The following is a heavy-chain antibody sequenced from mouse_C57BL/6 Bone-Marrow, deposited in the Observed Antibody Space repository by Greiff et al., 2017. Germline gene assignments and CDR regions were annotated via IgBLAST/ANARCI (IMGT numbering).Heavy chain of an antibody. CDR1: GYTFTSYW. CDR3: ARSTTVARRNFDY. Sequence: QVQLQQPGAELVMPGASVKLSCKASGYTFTSYWMHWVKQRPGQGLEWIGEIDPSDSYTNYNQKFKGKSTLTVDKSSSTAYMQLSSLTSEDSAVYYCARSTTVARRNFDYWGQGTTLTVSS. D-gene: IGHD1-1*01. V-gene: IGHV1-69*01. J-gene: IGHJ2*01. CDR2: IDPSDSYT.